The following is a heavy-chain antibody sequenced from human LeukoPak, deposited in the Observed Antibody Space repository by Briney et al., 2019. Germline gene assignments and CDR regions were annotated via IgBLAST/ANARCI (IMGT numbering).Heavy chain of an antibody. V-gene: IGHV3-7*03. CDR2: IKQDGSEK. D-gene: IGHD3-16*01. J-gene: IGHJ4*02. CDR3: ARDRLGGEHFFDY. CDR1: GFTVSSYW. Sequence: AGSLTLSCAASGFTVSSYWMGWDRQAPGKGLEWVANIKQDGSEKSHMDSGTGRCTISTDNATNSLYLQMNSLRAEDTAVYYCARDRLGGEHFFDYWGQGTLVTVSS.